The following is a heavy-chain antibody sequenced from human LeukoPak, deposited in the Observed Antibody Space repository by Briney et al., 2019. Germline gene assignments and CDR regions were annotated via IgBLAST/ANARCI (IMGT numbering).Heavy chain of an antibody. V-gene: IGHV3-21*01. CDR1: GFTFSSYS. CDR2: ISSSSSYI. CDR3: ARDRRAFEGYGMDV. D-gene: IGHD2/OR15-2a*01. J-gene: IGHJ6*02. Sequence: AGGSLRLSRAASGFTFSSYSMNWVRQAPGKGLEWVSSISSSSSYIYYADSVKGRFTISRDNAKNSLYLQMNSLRAEDTAVYYCARDRRAFEGYGMDVWGQGTTVTVSS.